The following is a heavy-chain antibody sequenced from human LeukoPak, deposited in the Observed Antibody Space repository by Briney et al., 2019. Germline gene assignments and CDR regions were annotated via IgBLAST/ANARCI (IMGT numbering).Heavy chain of an antibody. CDR1: GFTFSYYW. D-gene: IGHD3-10*01. Sequence: GGSLRLSCAASGFTFSYYWMHWVRQAPGKGLVWVSRVNSDGRSTDYADSVKGRFTISRDNARNTVCLQMNSLRGEDMAVYYCARVRGSAFDMWGQGTMVTVSS. CDR2: VNSDGRST. J-gene: IGHJ3*02. V-gene: IGHV3-74*01. CDR3: ARVRGSAFDM.